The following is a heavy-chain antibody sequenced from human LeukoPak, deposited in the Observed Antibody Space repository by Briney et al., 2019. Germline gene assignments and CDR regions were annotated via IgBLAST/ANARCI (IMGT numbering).Heavy chain of an antibody. CDR1: GFTFSSYA. J-gene: IGHJ4*02. CDR2: ISGSGGST. V-gene: IGHV3-23*01. Sequence: GGSLRLSCAASGFTFSSYAMSWVRQAPGKGLEWVSAISGSGGSTYYADSVKGRFTIPRDNSKNTLYLQMNSLRAEDTAVYYCAKDVVLRYFDWFEPMGYFDYWGQGTLVTVSS. D-gene: IGHD3-9*01. CDR3: AKDVVLRYFDWFEPMGYFDY.